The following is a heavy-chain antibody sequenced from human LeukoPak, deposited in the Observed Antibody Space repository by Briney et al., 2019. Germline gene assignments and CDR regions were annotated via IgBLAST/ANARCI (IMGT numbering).Heavy chain of an antibody. CDR2: MNSDGRSR. CDR1: GFTLSNYW. Sequence: AGGSLRLSCAAFGFTLSNYWMHWVRQAPGKGLVWVSRMNSDGRSRTYADSVKGRFTISRDNAKNTLYLQMNSLRGEDTAVYYCAREDLRAGHWFFDLWGRGTLVTVSS. J-gene: IGHJ2*01. D-gene: IGHD4-17*01. CDR3: AREDLRAGHWFFDL. V-gene: IGHV3-74*01.